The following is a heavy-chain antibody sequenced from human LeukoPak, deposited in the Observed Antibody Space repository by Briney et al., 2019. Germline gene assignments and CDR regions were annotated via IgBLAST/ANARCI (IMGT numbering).Heavy chain of an antibody. CDR1: GFTFSSYG. D-gene: IGHD6-19*01. CDR2: ISYDGSNK. J-gene: IGHJ4*02. CDR3: AKDLEGYSSGWYDY. V-gene: IGHV3-30*18. Sequence: PGGSLRLSCAASGFTFSSYGMHWVRQAPGKGLEWVAVISYDGSNKYYADSVKGRFTISRDNSKNTLYLQMNSLRAEDTAVYYCAKDLEGYSSGWYDYWGQGTLVTVSS.